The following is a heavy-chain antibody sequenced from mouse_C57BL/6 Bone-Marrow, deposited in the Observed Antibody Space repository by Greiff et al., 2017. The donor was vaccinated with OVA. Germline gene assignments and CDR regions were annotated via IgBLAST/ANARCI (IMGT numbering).Heavy chain of an antibody. V-gene: IGHV1-81*01. CDR2: IYPRSGNT. J-gene: IGHJ1*03. D-gene: IGHD2-3*01. CDR3: ARDGYYSYWYFDV. Sequence: QVQLQQSGAELARPGASVKLSCKASGYTFTSYGISWVKQRTGKGLEWIGEIYPRSGNTYYNEKFKGKATLTADKSSSTAYMELRSLTSEDSAVYFCARDGYYSYWYFDVWGTGTTVTVSS. CDR1: GYTFTSYG.